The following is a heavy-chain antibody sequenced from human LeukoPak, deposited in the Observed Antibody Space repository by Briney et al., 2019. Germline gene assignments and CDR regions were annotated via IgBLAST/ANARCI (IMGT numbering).Heavy chain of an antibody. CDR3: SRDRGAYCGGDCYLGFDY. Sequence: GGSLRLSCAASGFTFSSYTMNWVRQAPGKGLEWVAAIADSSGYISSADSVEGRFTISRDNAKTSLYLQMTSLTAEDTAVYYCSRDRGAYCGGDCYLGFDYWGQGTLVTVSS. CDR1: GFTFSSYT. D-gene: IGHD2-21*02. CDR2: IADSSGYI. V-gene: IGHV3-21*01. J-gene: IGHJ4*02.